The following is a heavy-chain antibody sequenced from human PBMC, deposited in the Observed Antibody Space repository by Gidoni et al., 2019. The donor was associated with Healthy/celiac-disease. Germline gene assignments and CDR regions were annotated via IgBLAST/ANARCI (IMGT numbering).Heavy chain of an antibody. CDR2: ISGSGGST. Sequence: EVQLLESGGGLVQPGGSLRISCAASGFTFSSYAMSWVRQAPGKGLEWVSAISGSGGSTYYADSVKGRFTISRDNSKNTLYLQMNSLRAEDTAVYYCAKDADPRSYYYYYMDVWGKGTTVTVSS. CDR3: AKDADPRSYYYYYMDV. V-gene: IGHV3-23*01. CDR1: GFTFSSYA. J-gene: IGHJ6*03.